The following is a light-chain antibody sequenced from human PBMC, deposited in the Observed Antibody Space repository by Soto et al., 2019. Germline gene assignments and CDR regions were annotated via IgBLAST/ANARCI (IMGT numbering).Light chain of an antibody. CDR3: QQRSSWPRT. CDR2: DAS. J-gene: IGKJ1*01. CDR1: QRVSSY. V-gene: IGKV3-11*01. Sequence: EIVLTQSPATPSLSPGERATLSCRASQRVSSYLAWYQQKPGQVPSLVIYDASNRATGIPGRFSGSGSGKDFTLSISSLEPEDFGVYYCQQRSSWPRTFGQGTKVEIK.